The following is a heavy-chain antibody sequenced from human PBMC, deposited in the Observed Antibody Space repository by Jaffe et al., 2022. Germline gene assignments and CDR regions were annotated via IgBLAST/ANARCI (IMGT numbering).Heavy chain of an antibody. D-gene: IGHD2-2*01. Sequence: EVQLVESGGGLVKPGGSLRLSCAASGFTFSNAWMSWVRQAPGKGLEWVGRIKSKTDGGTTDYAAPVKGRFTISRDDSKNTLYLQMNSLKTEDTAVYYCTTDPNKHRPAASLYYYYYMDVWGKGTTVTVSS. J-gene: IGHJ6*03. CDR1: GFTFSNAW. CDR2: IKSKTDGGTT. CDR3: TTDPNKHRPAASLYYYYYMDV. V-gene: IGHV3-15*01.